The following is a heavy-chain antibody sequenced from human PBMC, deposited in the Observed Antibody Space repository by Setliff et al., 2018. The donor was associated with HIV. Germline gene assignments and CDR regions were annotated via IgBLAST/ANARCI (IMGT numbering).Heavy chain of an antibody. J-gene: IGHJ4*02. CDR2: ISSSGTT. CDR3: ARLGRAIDDGGSSLRLYF. CDR1: DDSFTNYD. Sequence: LSLTCVVSDDSFTNYDWTWIRQSPGKALEWIGYISSSGTTNYNPSLRSRVTISIETSNTRFSLWLRSATASDTATYICARLGRAIDDGGSSLRLYFWDQGMLVAVSS. D-gene: IGHD2-21*01. V-gene: IGHV4-59*08.